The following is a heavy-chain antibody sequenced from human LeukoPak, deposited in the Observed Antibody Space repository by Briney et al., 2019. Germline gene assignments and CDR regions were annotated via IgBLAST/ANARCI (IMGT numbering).Heavy chain of an antibody. J-gene: IGHJ4*02. Sequence: PGGSLRLSCAASGFTFSSYGMSWVRQAPGKGLEWVSGISGSGGGTYYADSVKGRSTISRDNSKNTLYLQMNSLRAEDTAVYYCAKIWGGYASYFDYWGQGTLVTVSS. V-gene: IGHV3-23*01. CDR3: AKIWGGYASYFDY. CDR2: ISGSGGGT. CDR1: GFTFSSYG. D-gene: IGHD3-16*01.